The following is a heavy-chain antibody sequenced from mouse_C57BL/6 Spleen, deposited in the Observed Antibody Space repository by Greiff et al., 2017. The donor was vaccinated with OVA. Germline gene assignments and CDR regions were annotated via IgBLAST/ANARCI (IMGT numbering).Heavy chain of an antibody. CDR2: IRNKANGYTT. CDR1: GFTFTDYY. Sequence: EVKLMESGGGLVQPGGSLSLSCAASGFTFTDYYMSWVRQPPGKALEWLGFIRNKANGYTTEYSASVKGRFTISRDNSQSILYLQMNALRAEDSATYYCARYDYSNYCAWFAYWGQGTLVTVSA. CDR3: ARYDYSNYCAWFAY. J-gene: IGHJ3*01. V-gene: IGHV7-3*01. D-gene: IGHD2-5*01.